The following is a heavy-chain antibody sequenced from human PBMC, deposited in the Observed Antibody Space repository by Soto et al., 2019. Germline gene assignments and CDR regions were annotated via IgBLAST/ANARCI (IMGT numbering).Heavy chain of an antibody. CDR1: GFPVSSNY. CDR3: ARDKVYAVTTGYYYYGMDV. D-gene: IGHD4-17*01. Sequence: PGGSLRLSCAASGFPVSSNYMSWVRQAPGKGLEWVSAICSGGSTYYADSVKGRFTISRDNSKNTLYLQMNSLRAEDTAVYYCARDKVYAVTTGYYYYGMDVWGQGTKVTVSS. V-gene: IGHV3-66*01. CDR2: ICSGGST. J-gene: IGHJ6*02.